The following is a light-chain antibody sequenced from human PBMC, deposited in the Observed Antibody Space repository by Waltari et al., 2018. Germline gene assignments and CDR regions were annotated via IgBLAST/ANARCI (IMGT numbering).Light chain of an antibody. CDR2: LGS. CDR1: QSLLHSNGYNY. CDR3: MQALQTPYT. V-gene: IGKV2-28*01. J-gene: IGKJ2*01. Sequence: DIVMTQSPLSLPVTPGEPASISCRSSQSLLHSNGYNYLDWYLQKPGQSPPLLIYLGSNRASGVPERFRGSGSGTDFTLKISRVEAEDVGVYYCMQALQTPYTFGQGTKLEIK.